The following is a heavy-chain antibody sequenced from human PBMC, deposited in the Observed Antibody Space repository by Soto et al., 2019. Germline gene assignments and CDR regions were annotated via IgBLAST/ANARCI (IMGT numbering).Heavy chain of an antibody. Sequence: GGSLRLSCAASGFTFSGYGMNWVRQAPGKGLAWVSYISSGRPTIQYADSVKGRFTISRDNAKNSLYLQMNSLRDEDTAVYYCARGGAARPDYWGQGTLVTRLL. CDR2: ISSGRPTI. D-gene: IGHD6-6*01. CDR1: GFTFSGYG. CDR3: ARGGAARPDY. V-gene: IGHV3-48*02. J-gene: IGHJ4*02.